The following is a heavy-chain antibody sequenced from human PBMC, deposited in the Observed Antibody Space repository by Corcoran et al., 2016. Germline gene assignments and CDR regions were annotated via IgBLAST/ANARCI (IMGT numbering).Heavy chain of an antibody. J-gene: IGHJ4*02. CDR1: GGSISSYY. CDR2: IYYSGST. V-gene: IGHV4-59*01. CDR3: ARGGIFGVVDPFDY. D-gene: IGHD3-3*01. Sequence: QVQLQESGPGLVKPSETLSLTCTVSGGSISSYYWSWIRQPPGKGLEWIGYIYYSGSTNYNPSLKSRVTISVDTSKNQFSLKLRYVTAADTAVDYCARGGIFGVVDPFDYWGQGTLVTVSS.